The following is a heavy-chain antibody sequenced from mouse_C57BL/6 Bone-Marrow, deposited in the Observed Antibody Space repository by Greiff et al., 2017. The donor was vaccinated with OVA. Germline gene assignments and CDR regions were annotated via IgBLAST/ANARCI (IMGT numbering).Heavy chain of an antibody. V-gene: IGHV1-55*01. CDR3: ARRITTVVARYVDY. CDR1: GYTFTSYW. CDR2: IYPGSGST. J-gene: IGHJ2*01. D-gene: IGHD1-1*01. Sequence: VQLQQPGAELVKPGASVQMSCKASGYTFTSYWITWVKPRPGPGLEWIGDIYPGSGSTNYNEKFKSKATLTVDTSSSTAYMQLSSLTSEDSAVYYCARRITTVVARYVDYWGQGTTLTVSS.